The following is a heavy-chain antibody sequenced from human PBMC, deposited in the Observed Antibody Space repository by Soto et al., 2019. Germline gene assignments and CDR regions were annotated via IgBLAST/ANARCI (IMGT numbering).Heavy chain of an antibody. Sequence: PGESLKISCAASGFMFSAYWMSWVRQAPGKGLEWVAIIHGDGGKIYYVDSVKGRFTISRDNAKRSLYLQMNSLRAEDTAVYYCARDFYGGYTYGPGDYWGQGALVTVSS. CDR2: IHGDGGKI. CDR1: GFMFSAYW. J-gene: IGHJ4*02. CDR3: ARDFYGGYTYGPGDY. V-gene: IGHV3-7*01. D-gene: IGHD5-18*01.